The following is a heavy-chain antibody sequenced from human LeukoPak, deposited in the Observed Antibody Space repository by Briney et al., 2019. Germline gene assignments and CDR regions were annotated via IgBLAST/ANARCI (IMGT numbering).Heavy chain of an antibody. CDR1: GFTFSSYS. CDR2: ISSSSSYI. Sequence: PGGSLRLSCAASGFTFSSYSMNWVRQAPGKGLEWVSSISSSSSYIYYADSVKGRFTISRDNAKNSLYLQMNSLRAEDTAVYYCARGPERKYYDILTGYLNWYFDLWGRGTLVTVSS. CDR3: ARGPERKYYDILTGYLNWYFDL. V-gene: IGHV3-21*01. J-gene: IGHJ2*01. D-gene: IGHD3-9*01.